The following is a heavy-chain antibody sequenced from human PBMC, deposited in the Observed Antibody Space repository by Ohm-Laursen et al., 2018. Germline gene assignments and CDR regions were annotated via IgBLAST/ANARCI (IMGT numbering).Heavy chain of an antibody. CDR3: AMCPYYYYGMDV. J-gene: IGHJ6*02. V-gene: IGHV4-59*01. CDR2: IYYSGST. CDR1: GGSISSYY. Sequence: SETLSLTWTVSGGSISSYYWSWIRQPPGKGLEWIGYIYYSGSTNYNPSLKSRVTISVDTSKNQFSLKLSSVTAADTAVYYCAMCPYYYYGMDVWGQGTTVTVSS.